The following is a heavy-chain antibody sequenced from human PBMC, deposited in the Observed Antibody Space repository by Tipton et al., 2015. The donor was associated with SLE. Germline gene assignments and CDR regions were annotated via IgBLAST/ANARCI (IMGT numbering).Heavy chain of an antibody. Sequence: TLSLTCTVSGGSISSHYWSWIRQPPGKGLEWIGYIYYSGSTNYNPSLKSRVTISVDTSKNQFSLKLSSVTAADTAVYYCASSYDSSGYYTWGQGTLVTVSS. CDR1: GGSISSHY. D-gene: IGHD3-22*01. V-gene: IGHV4-59*08. J-gene: IGHJ5*02. CDR3: ASSYDSSGYYT. CDR2: IYYSGST.